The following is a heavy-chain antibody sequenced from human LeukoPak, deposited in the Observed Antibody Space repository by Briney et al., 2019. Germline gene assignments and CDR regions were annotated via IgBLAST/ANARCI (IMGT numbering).Heavy chain of an antibody. Sequence: GGSLRLSCAASGFTFNNCAMSWVRQAPGKGLEWVSGISESGSSTDYADSVKGRFTISRDNSKNTLYLQMDGLRAEDTAIYHCAKDRPGDYSTYWYFDLWGRGTLVTVSS. D-gene: IGHD4-11*01. CDR3: AKDRPGDYSTYWYFDL. V-gene: IGHV3-23*01. J-gene: IGHJ2*01. CDR2: ISESGSST. CDR1: GFTFNNCA.